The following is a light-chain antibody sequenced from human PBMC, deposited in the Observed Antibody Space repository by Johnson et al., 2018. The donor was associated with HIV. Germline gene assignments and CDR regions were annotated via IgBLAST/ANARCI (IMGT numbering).Light chain of an antibody. Sequence: QSVLTQPPSVSAAPGQKVTISCSGSSSNIGNNYVSWYQQLPGTAPKLLIYDNNKRPSGIPDRFSGSKSGTSATLGITGLQTGDEADYYCGTWDSSLIALYVFGPGTKVTVL. J-gene: IGLJ1*01. CDR3: GTWDSSLIALYV. CDR1: SSNIGNNY. CDR2: DNN. V-gene: IGLV1-51*01.